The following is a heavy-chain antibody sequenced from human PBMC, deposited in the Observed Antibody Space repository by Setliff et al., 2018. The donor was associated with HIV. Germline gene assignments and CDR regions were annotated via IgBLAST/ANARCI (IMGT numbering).Heavy chain of an antibody. Sequence: PGGSLRLSCAAPGFTFNKYAMNWVRQAPGKGLEWVSGISHNGTDTHYADSLKGRFAVSRDDSKNTVYLQMNSLRAEDTAVYYCAKDYWSYSSSWYYFDYWGQGTLVTVSS. J-gene: IGHJ4*02. V-gene: IGHV3-23*01. CDR3: AKDYWSYSSSWYYFDY. CDR1: GFTFNKYA. D-gene: IGHD6-13*01. CDR2: ISHNGTDT.